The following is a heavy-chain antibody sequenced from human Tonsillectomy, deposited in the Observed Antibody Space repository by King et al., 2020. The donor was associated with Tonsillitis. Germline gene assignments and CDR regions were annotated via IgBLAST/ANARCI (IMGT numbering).Heavy chain of an antibody. CDR1: GYTFTGYY. CDR2: INPNSGGT. J-gene: IGHJ4*02. D-gene: IGHD1-26*01. CDR3: ARVHRPGRGGSYYIY. V-gene: IGHV1-2*02. Sequence: QLVQSGAEVKKPGASVKVSCKASGYTFTGYYMHWVRQAPGQGLEWMGWINPNSGGTNYAQKFQGRVTMTRDTSISTAYMELSRLRSDDTAVYYCARVHRPGRGGSYYIYWGQGTLVTVSS.